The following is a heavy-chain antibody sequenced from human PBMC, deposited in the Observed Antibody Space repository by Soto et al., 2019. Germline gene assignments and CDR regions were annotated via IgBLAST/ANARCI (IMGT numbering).Heavy chain of an antibody. V-gene: IGHV3-48*03. J-gene: IGHJ4*02. CDR2: ISSSGSTI. CDR1: GFTFSSYE. D-gene: IGHD1-20*01. CDR3: ARVDTQGLNNWNDLFDY. Sequence: GGSLRLSCAASGFTFSSYEMNWVRQAPGNGLEWVSYISSSGSTIYYADSVKGRFTISRDNAKNSLYLQMNSLRAEDTAVYYCARVDTQGLNNWNDLFDYWGQGTLVTVSS.